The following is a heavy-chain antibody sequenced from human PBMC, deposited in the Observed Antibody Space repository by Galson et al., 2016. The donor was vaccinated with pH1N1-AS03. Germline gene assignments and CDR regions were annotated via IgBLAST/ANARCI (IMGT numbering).Heavy chain of an antibody. CDR2: IKSKTKRDRT. J-gene: IGHJ4*02. V-gene: IGHV3-15*01. CDR1: EFTLSNVW. Sequence: SLRLSCAASEFTLSNVWMSWVRQAPGRGLEWVGRIKSKTKRDRTDYAAPVKGRFSTARDDSKNTLYLQMNSLKTEDTAVYYCTPVESGLDHWGQGTLVTVSS. CDR3: TPVESGLDH.